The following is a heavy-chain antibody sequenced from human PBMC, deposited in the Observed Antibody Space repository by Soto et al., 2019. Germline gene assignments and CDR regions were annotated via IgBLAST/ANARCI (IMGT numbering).Heavy chain of an antibody. V-gene: IGHV4-61*01. CDR3: AIGLFYAFDSYNGRSIDY. J-gene: IGHJ4*02. Sequence: SETLSLTCTVSGGSVSSGSYYWSWIRQPPGKGLEWIGYIYYSGSPNYNPSLKSRVTISVDTSKNQFSLNLSSVTAADTAVYFCAIGLFYAFDSYNGRSIDYLGQGALVTVSS. CDR2: IYYSGSP. CDR1: GGSVSSGSYY. D-gene: IGHD1-1*01.